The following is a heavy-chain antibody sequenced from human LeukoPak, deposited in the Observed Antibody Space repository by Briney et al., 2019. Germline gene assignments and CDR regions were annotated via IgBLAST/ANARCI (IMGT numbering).Heavy chain of an antibody. D-gene: IGHD6-19*01. Sequence: SETLSLTCTVSGGSISSHYWSWIRQSPGKGLEWIGYIYYSGTTNYNPSLKSRLTISIDTSKNQFSLELRSVTAADTAVYYCAREGYASGWNDQWGQGTLVTVSS. CDR1: GGSISSHY. CDR3: AREGYASGWNDQ. CDR2: IYYSGTT. J-gene: IGHJ4*02. V-gene: IGHV4-59*11.